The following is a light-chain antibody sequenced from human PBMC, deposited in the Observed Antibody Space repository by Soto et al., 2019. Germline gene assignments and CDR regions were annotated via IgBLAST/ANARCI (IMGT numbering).Light chain of an antibody. CDR3: QSYDSSLSVYVV. Sequence: VVTQPPSVSGAPGQRVTISCTGSSSNIGAGYDVHWYQQLPGTAPKLLIYGNSNRPSGVPDRFSGSKSGTSASLAITGLQAEDEADYYCQSYDSSLSVYVVFGGGTKLTVL. CDR1: SSNIGAGYD. V-gene: IGLV1-40*01. J-gene: IGLJ2*01. CDR2: GNS.